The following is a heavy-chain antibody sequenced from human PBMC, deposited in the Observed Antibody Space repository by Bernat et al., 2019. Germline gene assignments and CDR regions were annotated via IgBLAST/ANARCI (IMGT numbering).Heavy chain of an antibody. D-gene: IGHD3-3*01. CDR2: IYYSGST. V-gene: IGHV4-59*08. CDR1: GGSISSYY. Sequence: QVQLQESGPGLVKPSETLFLTCTVSGGSISSYYWSWIRQPPGKGLEWIGYIYYSGSTNYNPSLKSRVTISVDTSKNQFSLKLSSVTAADTAVYYCARHTPTNYDFWSGSSDAFDIWGQGTMVTVSS. CDR3: ARHTPTNYDFWSGSSDAFDI. J-gene: IGHJ3*02.